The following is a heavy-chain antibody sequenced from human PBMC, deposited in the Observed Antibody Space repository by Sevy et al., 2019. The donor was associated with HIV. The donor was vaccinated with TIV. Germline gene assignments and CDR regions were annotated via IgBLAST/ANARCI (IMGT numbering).Heavy chain of an antibody. J-gene: IGHJ4*02. Sequence: GGSLRLSCAASGFTFSANWMNWVRQAPGKGLEWVANIRGDGNDKHYVDSVEGRFTISRDNAKNLLYLQMNSLRVEDTAVYYCAHDTFGRFQSWGQGTLVTVSS. V-gene: IGHV3-7*01. CDR2: IRGDGNDK. D-gene: IGHD3-16*01. CDR3: AHDTFGRFQS. CDR1: GFTFSANW.